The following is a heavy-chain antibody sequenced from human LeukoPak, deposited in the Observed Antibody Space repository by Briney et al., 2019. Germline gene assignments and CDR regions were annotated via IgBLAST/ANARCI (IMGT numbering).Heavy chain of an antibody. J-gene: IGHJ1*01. Sequence: SVKVSCKASGYSFTSYYMHWVRQAPGQGLEWMGGIIPIFGTANYAQKFQGRVTITADESTSTAYMELSSLRSEDTAVYYCARDTLYSIRLFQHWGQGTLVTVSS. CDR1: GYSFTSYY. CDR3: ARDTLYSIRLFQH. D-gene: IGHD6-13*01. V-gene: IGHV1-69*13. CDR2: IIPIFGTA.